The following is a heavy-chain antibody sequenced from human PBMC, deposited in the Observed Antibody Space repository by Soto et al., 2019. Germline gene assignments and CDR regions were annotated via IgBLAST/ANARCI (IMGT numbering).Heavy chain of an antibody. D-gene: IGHD2-15*01. Sequence: QVQLQESGPGLVKPSQTLSLTCTVSGGSISSGNYYWSWIRQPPGKGVEWIGFISYSGSTYYSTSLQSRVTISVETSKCQFSLNLSFAPAADTSVYYCATMGTPATGLYFFDCWGQGSLVTVSS. CDR3: ATMGTPATGLYFFDC. V-gene: IGHV4-30-4*01. J-gene: IGHJ4*02. CDR1: GGSISSGNYY. CDR2: ISYSGST.